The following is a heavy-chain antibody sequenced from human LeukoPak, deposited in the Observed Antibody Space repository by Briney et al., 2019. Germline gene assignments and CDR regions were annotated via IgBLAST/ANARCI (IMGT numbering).Heavy chain of an antibody. V-gene: IGHV1-2*02. J-gene: IGHJ6*03. CDR3: ARGPTRGYYYYMDV. CDR1: GYTFTGYY. Sequence: GASVKVSCKASGYTFTGYYIHWVRQAPGQGLEWMGWINPHSGGTNYAQKFQGGVTMTRDTSITTAYMELSSLRSDDTAVYYCARGPTRGYYYYMDVWGKGTTVTVSS. CDR2: INPHSGGT.